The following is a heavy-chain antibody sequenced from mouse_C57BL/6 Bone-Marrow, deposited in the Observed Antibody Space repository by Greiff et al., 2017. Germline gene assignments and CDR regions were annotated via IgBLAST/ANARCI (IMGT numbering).Heavy chain of an antibody. V-gene: IGHV6-3*01. CDR2: IRLKSDNYAT. J-gene: IGHJ2*01. D-gene: IGHD1-1*01. CDR1: GFTFSNYW. CDR3: TVRYPGY. Sequence: EVQRVESGGGLVQPGGSMKLSCVASGFTFSNYWMNWVRQSPEKGLEWVAQIRLKSDNYATHYAESVKGRFTISRDDSKSRVYLQMNNLWAEDTGIYYCTVRYPGYWGQGTTLTVSS.